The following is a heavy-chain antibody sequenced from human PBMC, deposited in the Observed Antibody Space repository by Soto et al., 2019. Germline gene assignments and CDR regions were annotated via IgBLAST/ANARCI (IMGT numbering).Heavy chain of an antibody. CDR3: AKNETGRPWFAP. CDR2: IYYIGTT. V-gene: IGHV4-31*02. Sequence: SETLSLTCTVSGGSISNGNYYWSWIRQLPGKGLEWIGNIYYIGTTSYNPSLKSRVTMSIDTSKNQFSLKLRSVVAADTAMYYCAKNETGRPWFAPWGQGTLVTVSS. J-gene: IGHJ5*02. CDR1: GGSISNGNYY.